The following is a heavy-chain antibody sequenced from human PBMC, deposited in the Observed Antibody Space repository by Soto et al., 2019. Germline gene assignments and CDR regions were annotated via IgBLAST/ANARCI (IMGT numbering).Heavy chain of an antibody. Sequence: QVQLQESGPGLVKPSGTLSLTCAVSGGSISSSNWWSWVRQPPGKGLAWIGEICHSGSTNYNPSLKSRVTRSVDKSKNQFSLKLSSVTAADTAVYYCARSDYDLYGMDVWGQGTTVTVSS. CDR3: ARSDYDLYGMDV. D-gene: IGHD3-3*01. CDR2: ICHSGST. V-gene: IGHV4-4*02. CDR1: GGSISSSNW. J-gene: IGHJ6*02.